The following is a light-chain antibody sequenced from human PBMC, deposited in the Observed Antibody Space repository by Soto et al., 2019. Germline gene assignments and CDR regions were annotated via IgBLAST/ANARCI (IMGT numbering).Light chain of an antibody. CDR1: QSVSSS. Sequence: DIVMTQSPATLSVSPGERATLSCRASQSVSSSLAWYQQKPGQAPRLLIYGASTRATGIPARFSGSGSGTEFILTISDLRSEDFASYYCQQYNNWPRTFGQRTKVDIK. CDR2: GAS. V-gene: IGKV3-15*01. J-gene: IGKJ1*01. CDR3: QQYNNWPRT.